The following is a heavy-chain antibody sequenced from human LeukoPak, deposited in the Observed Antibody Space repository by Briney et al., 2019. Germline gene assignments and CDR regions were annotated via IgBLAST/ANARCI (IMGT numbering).Heavy chain of an antibody. Sequence: ASVKVSCKASGYTFTGYYIHWVRQAPGQGLDWAGLVNPNNGDTRYAQKFQGRVTMTRDTSVSTAYMELSKLTSDDTAVYYCARDSRVTNGDYWGQGTLVTVSS. D-gene: IGHD3-10*01. CDR2: VNPNNGDT. V-gene: IGHV1-2*02. CDR1: GYTFTGYY. J-gene: IGHJ4*02. CDR3: ARDSRVTNGDY.